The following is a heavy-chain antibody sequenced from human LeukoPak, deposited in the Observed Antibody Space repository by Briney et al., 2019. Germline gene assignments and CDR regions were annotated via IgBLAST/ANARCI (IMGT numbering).Heavy chain of an antibody. CDR3: ARRRRGYCLDY. CDR1: GGSISSSSSY. D-gene: IGHD5-18*01. CDR2: IYYSGST. V-gene: IGHV4-39*01. J-gene: IGHJ4*02. Sequence: PSETLSLTCTVSGGSISSSSSYWGWIRQPPGKGLEWIGSIYYSGSTYYNPSLKSRVTISVDTSKNQFSLKLSSVAAADTAVYYCARRRRGYCLDYWGQGALVTVSS.